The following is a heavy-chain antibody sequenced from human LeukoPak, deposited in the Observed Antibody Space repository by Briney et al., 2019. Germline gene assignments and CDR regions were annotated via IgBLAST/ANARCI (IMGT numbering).Heavy chain of an antibody. V-gene: IGHV4-59*08. CDR1: GGSISSYY. Sequence: ETLSLTCTVSGGSISSYYWSWIRQPPGKGLEWIGYIYYSGSTNYNPSLKSRVTISVDTSKNQLSLKLSSVTAADTVVYYCARHLGTSAYSYGMDVWGQGTADTVSS. J-gene: IGHJ6*02. CDR2: IYYSGST. CDR3: ARHLGTSAYSYGMDV.